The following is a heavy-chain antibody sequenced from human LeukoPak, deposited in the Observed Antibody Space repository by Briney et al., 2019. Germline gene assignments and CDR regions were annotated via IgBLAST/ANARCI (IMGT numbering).Heavy chain of an antibody. CDR2: IWYDGSNK. CDR1: GLTGSHNY. D-gene: IGHD2-8*01. Sequence: PGGSLRLSCAASGLTGSHNYVSWVRQAPGKGLEWVAVIWYDGSNKYYADSVKGRFTISRDNSKNTLYLQMNSLRAEDTAVYYCARENDKYAYYYYYGMDVWGQGTTVTVSS. V-gene: IGHV3-33*08. J-gene: IGHJ6*02. CDR3: ARENDKYAYYYYYGMDV.